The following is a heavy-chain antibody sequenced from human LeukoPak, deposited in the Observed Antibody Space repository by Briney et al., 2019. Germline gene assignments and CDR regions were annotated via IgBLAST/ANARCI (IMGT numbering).Heavy chain of an antibody. CDR1: GGSISSGDYY. Sequence: SETLSLTCTVSGGSISSGDYYWSWIRQPPGKGLEWIGYIYYSGSTYYNPSLKSRVTISVDTSKNQFSLKLSSVTAADTAVYYCARVGTAGDFTYLDYWGHGTLVTVSS. CDR3: ARVGTAGDFTYLDY. D-gene: IGHD3-3*01. CDR2: IYYSGST. J-gene: IGHJ4*01. V-gene: IGHV4-30-4*08.